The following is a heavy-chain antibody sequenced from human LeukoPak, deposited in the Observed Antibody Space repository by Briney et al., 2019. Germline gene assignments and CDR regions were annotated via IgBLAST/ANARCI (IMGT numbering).Heavy chain of an antibody. CDR3: ARGPPPSSTGFENDEYFQH. V-gene: IGHV4-34*01. CDR1: GVSFSGYY. D-gene: IGHD2-2*01. J-gene: IGHJ1*01. Sequence: SETLSLTCAVYGVSFSGYYWSWIRQPPGKGLEWLGEINHSGSTNYNPSLKSRVTISVDTSKNQFSLKLSSVTAADTAVYYCARGPPPSSTGFENDEYFQHWGQGTLVTVSS. CDR2: INHSGST.